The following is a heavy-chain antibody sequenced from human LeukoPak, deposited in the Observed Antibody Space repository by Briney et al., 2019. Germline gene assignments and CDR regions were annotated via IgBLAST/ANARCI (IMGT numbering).Heavy chain of an antibody. CDR2: ISTSSSYI. Sequence: GGSLRLSCAASGFTFSRYSMNWVRQAPGKGLEWVSSISTSSSYIYYADSLKGRFTISRDNAKNSLCLQMNSLRADDTAVYYCARGDPDISFAVAGEAFDIWGQGTMVTVSS. CDR1: GFTFSRYS. V-gene: IGHV3-21*01. CDR3: ARGDPDISFAVAGEAFDI. D-gene: IGHD6-19*01. J-gene: IGHJ3*02.